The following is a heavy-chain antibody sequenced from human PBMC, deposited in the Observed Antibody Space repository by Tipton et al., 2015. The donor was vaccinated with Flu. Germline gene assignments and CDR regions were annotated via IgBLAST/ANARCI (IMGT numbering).Heavy chain of an antibody. D-gene: IGHD2/OR15-2a*01. CDR2: INHSGST. CDR3: ARRGLLWYFDL. CDR1: GGSFSGYY. V-gene: IGHV4-34*01. Sequence: LRLSCAVYGGSFSGYYWSWIRQPPGKGLEWIGEINHSGSTNYNPSLKSRVTISVDTSKNQFSLKLSSVTAADTAVYYCARRGLLWYFDLWGRGTLVTVS. J-gene: IGHJ2*01.